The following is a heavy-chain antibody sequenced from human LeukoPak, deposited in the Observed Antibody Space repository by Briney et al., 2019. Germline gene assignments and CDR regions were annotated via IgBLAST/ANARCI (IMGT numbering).Heavy chain of an antibody. Sequence: SETLSLTCTVSGYSISSGYYWGWSRQPPGKGVEWIGSIYHSGSTYYNPSLKSRVTIERERTKNHISKKVDSVTAADTAVYYCARDSLPYYVSSGYNWFDPWGQGTLVTVSS. D-gene: IGHD3-22*01. CDR1: GYSISSGYY. V-gene: IGHV4-38-2*02. CDR3: ARDSLPYYVSSGYNWFDP. J-gene: IGHJ5*02. CDR2: IYHSGST.